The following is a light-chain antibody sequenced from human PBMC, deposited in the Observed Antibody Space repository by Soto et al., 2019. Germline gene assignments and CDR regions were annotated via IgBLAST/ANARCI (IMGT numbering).Light chain of an antibody. CDR3: QQYNSWPPIT. CDR2: GAS. V-gene: IGKV3-15*01. CDR1: QSVSLN. J-gene: IGKJ5*01. Sequence: EIVMTQSPATLSVSPGERATLSCRASQSVSLNLAWYQQKPGQDPRLLIYGASTRATGIPARFSGSGSGTEFTLTISSLQSEDVAVYYCQQYNSWPPITFGQGTRLEIK.